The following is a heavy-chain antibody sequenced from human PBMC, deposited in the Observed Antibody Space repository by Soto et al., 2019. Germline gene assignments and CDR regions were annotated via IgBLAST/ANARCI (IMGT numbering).Heavy chain of an antibody. Sequence: SQTLSLTCAVYGGSFSGYYWTWIRQPPGTGMEWIGEINHSGSTNYNPSLKSRVTISVDTSKNQFSLKLTSVTAADTAVYYCARDKITGLFDYWGQGPLVTVSS. CDR2: INHSGST. D-gene: IGHD2-8*02. J-gene: IGHJ4*02. CDR3: ARDKITGLFDY. CDR1: GGSFSGYY. V-gene: IGHV4-34*01.